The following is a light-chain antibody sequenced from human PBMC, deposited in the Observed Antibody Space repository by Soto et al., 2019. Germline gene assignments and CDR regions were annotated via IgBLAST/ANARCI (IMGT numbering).Light chain of an antibody. J-gene: IGKJ4*01. CDR2: GAS. CDR3: QQYNNWPPLT. CDR1: QSVSSN. Sequence: EIVMTQSPAPLSVSPGERATLSCRASQSVSSNLAWYQQKPGQAPRLLIYGASTRATGIPARFSGSGSGTEFPLTISSLQSEDFAVYYCQQYNNWPPLTFGGGSKVEIK. V-gene: IGKV3-15*01.